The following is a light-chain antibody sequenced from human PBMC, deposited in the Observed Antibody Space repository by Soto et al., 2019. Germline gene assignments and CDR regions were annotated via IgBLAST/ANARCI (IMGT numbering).Light chain of an antibody. CDR1: QSVSSN. CDR3: QQYNNWPPWT. J-gene: IGKJ1*01. CDR2: GAS. Sequence: EIFMTQSPATLSVSPWERATLSWRASQSVSSNLAWYQQKPGQAPRLLIYGASTRATGIPARFSGSGSGTEFTLTISSLQSEDFAVYYCQQYNNWPPWTFGQGTKVDIK. V-gene: IGKV3-15*01.